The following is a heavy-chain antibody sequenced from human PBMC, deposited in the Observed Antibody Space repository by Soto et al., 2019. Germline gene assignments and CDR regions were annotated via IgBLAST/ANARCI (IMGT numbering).Heavy chain of an antibody. V-gene: IGHV3-23*01. CDR1: GFTFSTYA. D-gene: IGHD5-18*01. CDR3: ANDRPRRTSGYVFDY. J-gene: IGHJ4*02. CDR2: VSASGLNT. Sequence: EVQLLESGGKLVQPGGSLTLSCAASGFTFSTYAMAWVRQAPGKGLEWVSGVSASGLNTDYADPVKGRFYISRDNSKNTAPRHMNSLRAEDTALYYCANDRPRRTSGYVFDYWGQGTPVTVSS.